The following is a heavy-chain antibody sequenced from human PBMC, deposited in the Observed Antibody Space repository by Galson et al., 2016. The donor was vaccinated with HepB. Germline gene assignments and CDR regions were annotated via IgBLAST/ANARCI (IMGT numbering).Heavy chain of an antibody. V-gene: IGHV3-7*01. Sequence: SLRLSCAGSRSTFSWHWMTWVRQAPGKGLEWVANRTQDGSEKYYAKSVEGRFTISGDNAKDSLFLQMNSLRVEDTATYYWARFGLSNGLDVWGPGTTVIVSS. CDR1: RSTFSWHW. J-gene: IGHJ6*02. CDR2: RTQDGSEK. D-gene: IGHD3-10*01. CDR3: ARFGLSNGLDV.